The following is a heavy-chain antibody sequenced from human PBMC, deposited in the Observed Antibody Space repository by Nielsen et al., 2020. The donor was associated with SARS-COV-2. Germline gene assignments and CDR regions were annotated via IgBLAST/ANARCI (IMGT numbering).Heavy chain of an antibody. CDR2: ISYDGSNK. CDR3: ARDRVWGSYRGLDY. Sequence: VRQAPGKGLEWVAAISYDGSNKYYADSVKGRFTISRDNSKNTLYLQMNSLRAEDTAVYYCARDRVWGSYRGLDYWGQGTLVTVSS. D-gene: IGHD3-16*02. J-gene: IGHJ4*02. V-gene: IGHV3-30-3*01.